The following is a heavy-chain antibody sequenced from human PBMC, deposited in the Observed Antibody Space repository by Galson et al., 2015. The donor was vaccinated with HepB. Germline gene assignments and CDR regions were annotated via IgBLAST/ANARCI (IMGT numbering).Heavy chain of an antibody. D-gene: IGHD3-10*01. CDR1: GGTFSSFD. Sequence: SVKVSCKASGGTFSSFDINWVRQAPGQGLEWMGGIIPIFTTANFADKFQGRVTITADESTSTAYMELSSLRYEDTAVYYCASTGDTIVWGVYYGMDVWGQGTTVTVSS. V-gene: IGHV1-69*13. CDR2: IIPIFTTA. CDR3: ASTGDTIVWGVYYGMDV. J-gene: IGHJ6*02.